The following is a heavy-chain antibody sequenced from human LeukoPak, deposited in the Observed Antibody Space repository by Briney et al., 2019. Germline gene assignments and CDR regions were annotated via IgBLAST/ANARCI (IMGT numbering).Heavy chain of an antibody. CDR3: ARAPFYYDSSGYPYFDG. CDR2: FSSGGRT. Sequence: GGSLRLSCAASGFTVSTYSMSWVRQAPGKGLEWVATFSSGGRTSYADSVKGRFTISRDTSKNTLYLQMNSLRAEDTALYYCARAPFYYDSSGYPYFDGWGQGTLVTVSS. V-gene: IGHV3-53*01. J-gene: IGHJ4*02. D-gene: IGHD3-22*01. CDR1: GFTVSTYS.